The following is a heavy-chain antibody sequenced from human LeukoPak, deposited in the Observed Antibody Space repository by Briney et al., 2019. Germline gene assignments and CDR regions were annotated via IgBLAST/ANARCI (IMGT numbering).Heavy chain of an antibody. CDR2: VRYDGRNE. D-gene: IGHD4-17*01. J-gene: IGHJ4*02. CDR1: GFTFSGFG. Sequence: PGGSLRLSCAASGFTFSGFGMHWVRQAPGKGLEWVAFVRYDGRNEWYADSVKGRSTISKDTSTNTLFLQMNSLRVEDTAVYYCAKGGYGSLYFDYWGQGTLVTVSS. V-gene: IGHV3-30*02. CDR3: AKGGYGSLYFDY.